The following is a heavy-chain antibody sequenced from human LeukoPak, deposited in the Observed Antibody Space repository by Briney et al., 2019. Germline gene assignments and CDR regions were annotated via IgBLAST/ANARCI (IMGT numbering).Heavy chain of an antibody. CDR3: ARDIGYCSGGSCYRTGIFDY. CDR2: INHSGST. CDR1: GGSFSGYY. D-gene: IGHD2-15*01. V-gene: IGHV4-34*01. J-gene: IGHJ4*02. Sequence: SETLSLTCAVYGGSFSGYYWSWIRQAPGKGLEWIGEINHSGSTNYNPSLKSRVTISVDKSKNQFSLKLSSVTAADTAVYYCARDIGYCSGGSCYRTGIFDYWGQGTLVTVSS.